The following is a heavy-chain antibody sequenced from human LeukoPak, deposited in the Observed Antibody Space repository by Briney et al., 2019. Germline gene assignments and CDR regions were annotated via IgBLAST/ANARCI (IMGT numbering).Heavy chain of an antibody. Sequence: GASVKVSCKASGGTFSSYAISWVRQAPGQGPEWMGGIIPIFGTANYAQKFQGRVTITADESTSTAYMELSSLRSEDTAVYYCARDRSMITFGGVIVYYFDYWGQGTLVTVSS. D-gene: IGHD3-16*02. CDR3: ARDRSMITFGGVIVYYFDY. CDR2: IIPIFGTA. V-gene: IGHV1-69*13. J-gene: IGHJ4*02. CDR1: GGTFSSYA.